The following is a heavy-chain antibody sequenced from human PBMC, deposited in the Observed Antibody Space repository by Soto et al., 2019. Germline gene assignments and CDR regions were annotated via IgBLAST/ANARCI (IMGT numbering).Heavy chain of an antibody. V-gene: IGHV1-18*01. CDR2: ISAYNGKT. CDR3: ATILITIFGVVIPNRPFDS. CDR1: GYTFTSYG. J-gene: IGHJ4*02. D-gene: IGHD3-3*01. Sequence: GASVKVSCKASGYTFTSYGISWVRQAPGQGLEWMGWISAYNGKTNYAQKLQGRVTMTTDTSTNTAYMELSSLRSEDTAVYYCATILITIFGVVIPNRPFDSWGQGTLVTVSS.